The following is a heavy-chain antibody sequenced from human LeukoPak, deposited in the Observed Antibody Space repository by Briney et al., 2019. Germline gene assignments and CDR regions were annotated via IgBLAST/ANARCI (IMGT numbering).Heavy chain of an antibody. J-gene: IGHJ4*02. D-gene: IGHD6-19*01. V-gene: IGHV3-30*04. CDR3: ARAWAVAGTFDY. CDR1: GFTFSSYA. Sequence: PGGSLRLSCAASGFTFSSYAIHWVRQAPGKGLEWVAVISYDGSNKNYADSVKGRFTISRDNSKNTLYLQMNSLRAEDTAVYYCARAWAVAGTFDYWGQGTLVTVPS. CDR2: ISYDGSNK.